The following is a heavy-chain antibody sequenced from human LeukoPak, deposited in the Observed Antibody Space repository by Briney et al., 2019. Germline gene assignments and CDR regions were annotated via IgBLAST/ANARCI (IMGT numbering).Heavy chain of an antibody. D-gene: IGHD6-13*01. Sequence: SETLSLTYAVYGGSFSGYYWSWIRQPPGKGLEWIGEINHSGSTNYNPSLKSRVTISVDTSKNQFSLKLSSVTAADTAVYYCARGGGIAAARKAEYFQHWGQGTLVTVSS. CDR1: GGSFSGYY. V-gene: IGHV4-34*01. J-gene: IGHJ1*01. CDR2: INHSGST. CDR3: ARGGGIAAARKAEYFQH.